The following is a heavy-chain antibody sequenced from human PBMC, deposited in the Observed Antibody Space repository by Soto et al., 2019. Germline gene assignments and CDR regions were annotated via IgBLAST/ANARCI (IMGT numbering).Heavy chain of an antibody. D-gene: IGHD6-13*01. Sequence: ASVKVSCKASGYTFAGYYRHWVRQAPGQGLEWMGWINPNSGGTDYAQKFQGWVTMTRDTSISTAYMELSRLRSDDTAVYYCARDPGAIAAAAPSNWFDPWGQGTLVTVSS. J-gene: IGHJ5*02. CDR2: INPNSGGT. CDR1: GYTFAGYY. V-gene: IGHV1-2*04. CDR3: ARDPGAIAAAAPSNWFDP.